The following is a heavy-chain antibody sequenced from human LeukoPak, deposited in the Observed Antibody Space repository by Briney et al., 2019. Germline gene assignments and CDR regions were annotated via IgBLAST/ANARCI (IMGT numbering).Heavy chain of an antibody. CDR3: ARGNSGFLPFDY. CDR1: GGSISSGGYY. D-gene: IGHD6-19*01. J-gene: IGHJ4*02. V-gene: IGHV4-31*03. CDR2: IYYSGST. Sequence: PSQTLSLTCTVSGGSISSGGYYWSRIRQHPGKGLEWIGYIYYSGSTYYNPSLKSRVTISVDTSKNQFSLKLSSVTAADTAVYYCARGNSGFLPFDYWGQGTLVTVSS.